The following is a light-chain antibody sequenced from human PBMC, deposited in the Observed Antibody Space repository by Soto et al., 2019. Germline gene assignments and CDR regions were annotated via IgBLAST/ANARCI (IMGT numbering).Light chain of an antibody. CDR1: SSNIGNNF. CDR2: GNN. CDR3: AAWDDSLSGPV. J-gene: IGLJ2*01. V-gene: IGLV1-47*02. Sequence: QSVLTQPPSASGTPGQRVTISSSGSSSNIGNNFVYWHQRLPGTAPKLLIFGNNQRPSGVPDRFSGSKSGTSASLVISGLRSEDEADYYCAAWDDSLSGPVFGEGTKLTVL.